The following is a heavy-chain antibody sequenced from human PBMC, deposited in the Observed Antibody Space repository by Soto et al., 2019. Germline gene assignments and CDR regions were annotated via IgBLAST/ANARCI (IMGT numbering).Heavy chain of an antibody. D-gene: IGHD2-15*01. CDR3: ARDLVVNSYYYGMDV. J-gene: IGHJ6*02. V-gene: IGHV3-53*01. CDR1: GFTFSSDW. CDR2: IDWNGGST. Sequence: PGGSLRLFCAASGFTFSSDWLHWVRQAPGKGLEWVSGIDWNGGSTYYADSVKGRFTISRDNSKNTLYLQMNSLRAEDTAVYYCARDLVVNSYYYGMDVWGQGTTVTVSS.